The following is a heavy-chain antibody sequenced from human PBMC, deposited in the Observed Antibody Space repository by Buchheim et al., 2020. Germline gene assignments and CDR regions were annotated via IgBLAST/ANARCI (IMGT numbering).Heavy chain of an antibody. Sequence: QVQLVQSGAEVKKPGASVKVSCKASGYTFTGYYMHWVRQAPGQRLEWMGRINPNSGCTNYAQKFQGRVTMNRDTSISTAYMVLSRLISDDTAVYYCATRLLGIVATDYNWFDPWGQGTL. V-gene: IGHV1-2*06. CDR1: GYTFTGYY. CDR2: INPNSGCT. CDR3: ATRLLGIVATDYNWFDP. D-gene: IGHD5-12*01. J-gene: IGHJ5*02.